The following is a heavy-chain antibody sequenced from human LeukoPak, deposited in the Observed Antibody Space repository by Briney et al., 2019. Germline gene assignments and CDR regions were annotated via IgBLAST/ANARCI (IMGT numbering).Heavy chain of an antibody. D-gene: IGHD3-3*01. J-gene: IGHJ4*02. CDR3: ARDYDFWSGYYSPTRGYFGY. V-gene: IGHV3-30*02. CDR2: VRYDGSNK. CDR1: GFTFSGSG. Sequence: GGSLRLSCAASGFTFSGSGMHWVRQAPGKGLEWVTFVRYDGSNKYYTDSVKGRFTISRDNSKNTLYLQMDSLRAEDTAVYYCARDYDFWSGYYSPTRGYFGYWGQGTLVTVSS.